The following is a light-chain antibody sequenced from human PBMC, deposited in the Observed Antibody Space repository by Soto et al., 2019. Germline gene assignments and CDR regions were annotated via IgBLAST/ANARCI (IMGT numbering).Light chain of an antibody. V-gene: IGKV3-20*01. CDR3: QQYGSSPWT. J-gene: IGKJ1*01. CDR2: GAS. Sequence: EIVLTQSPGTLSLSPGERVTLSCRASQTVTSNYVARYQQKPGQAPRLLIYGASRRAADTPDRFSGSGSGTDFTLTISRLEPEDFVVYHCQQYGSSPWTFGQGTKVEI. CDR1: QTVTSNY.